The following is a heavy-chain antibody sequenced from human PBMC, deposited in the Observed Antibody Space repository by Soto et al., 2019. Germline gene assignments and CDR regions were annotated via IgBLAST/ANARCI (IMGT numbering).Heavy chain of an antibody. CDR1: GYTFTSYG. V-gene: IGHV1-18*01. CDR2: ISAYNGNT. CDR3: ARDFTVTTRLKYYFDY. Sequence: QVQLVQCGADVKKPGASVKVSCKASGYTFTSYGISWVRQAPGQGLEWMGWISAYNGNTNYAQKLQGRVTMTTDTSTSTAYMELRSLRSADTAVYYCARDFTVTTRLKYYFDYWGQGTLVTVSS. J-gene: IGHJ4*02. D-gene: IGHD4-17*01.